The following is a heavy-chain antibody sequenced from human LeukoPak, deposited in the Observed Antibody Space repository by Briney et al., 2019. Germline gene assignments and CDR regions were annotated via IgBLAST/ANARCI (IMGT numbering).Heavy chain of an antibody. V-gene: IGHV4-4*09. CDR3: ARRRTTGTTGYFDY. Sequence: PSETLSLTCTISRGSISTYYWSWIRQPPGKGLEWIGYISTSGSTNYNPSLKSRVTISVDTSKNQLSLNLNSVTAADTAVYYCARRRTTGTTGYFDYWGQGTLVTVSS. CDR2: ISTSGST. J-gene: IGHJ4*02. D-gene: IGHD1-1*01. CDR1: RGSISTYY.